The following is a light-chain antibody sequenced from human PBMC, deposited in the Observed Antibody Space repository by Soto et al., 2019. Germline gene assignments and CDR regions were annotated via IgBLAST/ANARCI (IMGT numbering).Light chain of an antibody. J-gene: IGKJ1*01. Sequence: IVMSQSAATLSVSPGERATLSCRASQSVNSKLAWYQKKPGQAPRLLIYDASNRATGIPDRFSGSGSGTDFTLTISSLEPEDFASYYCQQRSSWPRTFGQGTKVDIK. CDR1: QSVNSK. CDR3: QQRSSWPRT. CDR2: DAS. V-gene: IGKV3-11*01.